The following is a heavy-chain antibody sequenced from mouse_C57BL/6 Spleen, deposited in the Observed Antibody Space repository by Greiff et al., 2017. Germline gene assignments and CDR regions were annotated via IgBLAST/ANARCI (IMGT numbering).Heavy chain of an antibody. CDR1: GYSITSGYD. CDR2: ISYSGST. CDR3: ARGGRLREYYFDY. D-gene: IGHD2-2*01. J-gene: IGHJ2*01. Sequence: EVKLQESGPGMVKPSQSLSLTCTVTGYSITSGYDWHWIRHFPGNKLEWMGYISYSGSTNYNPSLKSRISLTHDTSKNHFFLKLNSVTTEDTATYYCARGGRLREYYFDYWGQGTTLTVSS. V-gene: IGHV3-1*01.